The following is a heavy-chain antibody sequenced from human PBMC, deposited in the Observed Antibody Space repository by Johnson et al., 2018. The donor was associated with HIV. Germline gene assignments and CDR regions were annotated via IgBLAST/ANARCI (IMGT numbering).Heavy chain of an antibody. D-gene: IGHD6-13*01. CDR2: ISWKSGSK. CDR3: ARAPVSSSWGWNAFDI. J-gene: IGHJ3*02. CDR1: GFNLGDYA. Sequence: LVESGGGLVQPVRSLRLSCAASGFNLGDYAMHWVRQAPGKGLEWVSGISWKSGSKGYADSVKGRLTISRDNAKNSLYLQVNSLSAEETAGYYCARAPVSSSWGWNAFDIWGQGTMVTVSS. V-gene: IGHV3-9*01.